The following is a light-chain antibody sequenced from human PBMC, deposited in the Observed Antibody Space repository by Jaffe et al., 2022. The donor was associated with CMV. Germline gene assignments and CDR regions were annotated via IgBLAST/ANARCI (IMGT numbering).Light chain of an antibody. CDR1: SSNIGNSY. V-gene: IGLV1-51*02. CDR3: GTWDSSLSVV. J-gene: IGLJ3*02. Sequence: QSVLTQPPSVSAAPGQKVIISCSGSSSNIGNSYVSWYQQLPGTAPKLLIYENNKRPSGIPDRFSGSKSGTSATLGITGLQTGDEADYYCGTWDSSLSVVFGGGTKLTVL. CDR2: ENN.